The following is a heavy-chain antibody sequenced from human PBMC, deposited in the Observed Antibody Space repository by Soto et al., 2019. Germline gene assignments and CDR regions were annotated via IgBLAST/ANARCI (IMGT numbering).Heavy chain of an antibody. Sequence: EVQLVESGGGLVQPGGSLRLSCVASGFSFSDHHMDWVRQAPGKGLEWVGRIRSKTDSYTTEHAASVKGRFSISRDDSKNSLFLQMSSLKTEDTAVYYCARVARGPYGSHGFDTWGQGTMVTVS. J-gene: IGHJ3*02. D-gene: IGHD3-10*01. CDR2: IRSKTDSYTT. V-gene: IGHV3-72*01. CDR3: ARVARGPYGSHGFDT. CDR1: GFSFSDHH.